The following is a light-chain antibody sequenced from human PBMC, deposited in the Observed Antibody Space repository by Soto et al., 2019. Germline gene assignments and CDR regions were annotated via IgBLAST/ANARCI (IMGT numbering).Light chain of an antibody. Sequence: EFVLTQSPGTLSLSPGERATLSCRASQSVASSYLGWYQQKLGQAPRLLIYGTSTRATGVPDRFSGSGSGTDFTLTISRLEPEDFAVYYCQQFVNSRWTFGRGTKWIS. J-gene: IGKJ1*01. CDR2: GTS. CDR1: QSVASSY. V-gene: IGKV3-20*01. CDR3: QQFVNSRWT.